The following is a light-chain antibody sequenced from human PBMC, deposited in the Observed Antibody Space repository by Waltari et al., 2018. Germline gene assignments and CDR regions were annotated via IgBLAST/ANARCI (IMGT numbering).Light chain of an antibody. Sequence: QVVLTQSPSASASLGASVKLTCTLSGGHRGSAIAWHQQQPAKGPRYLMKLNSGGSHTKGDGIPDRFSGSSSGAERYLTISSLQSEDEADYYCQTWGTGIRVFGGGTRLTVL. J-gene: IGLJ3*02. CDR1: GGHRGSA. CDR2: LNSGGSH. CDR3: QTWGTGIRV. V-gene: IGLV4-69*01.